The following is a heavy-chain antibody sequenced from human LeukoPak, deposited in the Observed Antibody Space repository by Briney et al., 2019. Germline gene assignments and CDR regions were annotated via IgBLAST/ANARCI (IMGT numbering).Heavy chain of an antibody. Sequence: PSETLSLTCTVSGGSISSYYWSWIRQPPGKGLEWIGYIYYSGSTNYIPSLKSRVTISVDTSKNQFSLKLSSVTAADTAVYYCARETSQKGAHYMDVWGKGTTVTISS. D-gene: IGHD3-16*01. J-gene: IGHJ6*03. V-gene: IGHV4-59*01. CDR3: ARETSQKGAHYMDV. CDR1: GGSISSYY. CDR2: IYYSGST.